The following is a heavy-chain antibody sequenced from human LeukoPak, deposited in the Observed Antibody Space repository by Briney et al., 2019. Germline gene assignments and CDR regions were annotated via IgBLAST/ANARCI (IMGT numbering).Heavy chain of an antibody. CDR1: GFTFSDYY. Sequence: KPGGSLRLSCAASGFTFSDYYMSWLRQAPGKGLEWVSYISSSSSYTNYADSVKGRFTISRDNAKNSLYLQMNSLRAEDTAVYYCARDHAPNCSGGSCYSDWYFDLWGRGTLVTVSS. V-gene: IGHV3-11*06. J-gene: IGHJ2*01. CDR2: ISSSSSYT. D-gene: IGHD2-15*01. CDR3: ARDHAPNCSGGSCYSDWYFDL.